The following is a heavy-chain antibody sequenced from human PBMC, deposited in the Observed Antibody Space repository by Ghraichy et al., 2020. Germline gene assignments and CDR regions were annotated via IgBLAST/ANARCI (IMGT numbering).Heavy chain of an antibody. CDR1: GYTFTSYG. Sequence: ASVKVSCKGSGYTFTSYGISWVRQAPGQGLEWMGWISAYNGNTNYAQKLQGRVTMTTDTSTSTAYMELRSLRSDDTAVYYCARTDYDFWSANWFDPWGQGTLVTVSS. CDR3: ARTDYDFWSANWFDP. CDR2: ISAYNGNT. D-gene: IGHD3-3*01. V-gene: IGHV1-18*04. J-gene: IGHJ5*02.